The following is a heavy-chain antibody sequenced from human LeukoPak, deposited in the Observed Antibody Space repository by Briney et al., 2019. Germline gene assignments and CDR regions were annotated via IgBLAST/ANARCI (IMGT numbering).Heavy chain of an antibody. CDR1: GYTFTSYG. D-gene: IGHD3-16*02. J-gene: IGHJ4*02. CDR2: ISAYNGNT. Sequence: GASVKVPCKASGYTFTSYGISWVRQAPGQGLEWMGWISAYNGNTNYAQKLQGRVTMTTDTSTSTAYMELRSLRSDDTAVYYCARAPPYYDYIWGSYHGRWGQGTLVTVSS. V-gene: IGHV1-18*01. CDR3: ARAPPYYDYIWGSYHGR.